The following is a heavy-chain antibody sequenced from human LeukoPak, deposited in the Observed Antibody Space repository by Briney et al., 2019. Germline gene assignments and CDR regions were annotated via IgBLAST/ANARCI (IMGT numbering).Heavy chain of an antibody. Sequence: SETLSLTCTVSGGSISSYFWNWVRQPPGKGLEWIGYISYSGSTSYNSSFNSRVTISLDTSKKQVSLKLSFVSAADTAVYFCARGVGSGGYYGSSHWHLDLWGRGTLVTVSS. CDR3: ARGVGSGGYYGSSHWHLDL. D-gene: IGHD3-22*01. J-gene: IGHJ2*01. V-gene: IGHV4-59*01. CDR1: GGSISSYF. CDR2: ISYSGST.